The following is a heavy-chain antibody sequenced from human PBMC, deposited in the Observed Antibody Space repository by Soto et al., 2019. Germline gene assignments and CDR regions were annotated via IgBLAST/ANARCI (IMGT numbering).Heavy chain of an antibody. J-gene: IGHJ2*01. CDR2: INTDNGNT. CDR1: GYTFSSCA. CDR3: ARDRAVDWDFDL. Sequence: QVQVVQSGAEVKTPGASVKISCKASGYTFSSCAIHWVRQAPGQRLEWMGWINTDNGNTKYSQNFQGRVTITMAKSATTAYMELSSLRSDDTAVYCRARDRAVDWDFDLWGRGTLVTVSS. D-gene: IGHD6-19*01. V-gene: IGHV1-3*04.